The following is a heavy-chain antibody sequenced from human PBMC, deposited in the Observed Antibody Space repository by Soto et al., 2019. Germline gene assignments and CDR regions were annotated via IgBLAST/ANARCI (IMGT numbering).Heavy chain of an antibody. Sequence: GGSLRLSCAASGFTFSSYSMNWVRQAPGKGLEWVSYISSSSSTIYYADSVKGRFTISRDNAKNSLYLQMNSLRAEDTAVYYCARDGVFGLHLGELFGGNFDYWGQGTLVTVSS. CDR2: ISSSSSTI. D-gene: IGHD3-16*01. CDR1: GFTFSSYS. V-gene: IGHV3-48*01. J-gene: IGHJ4*02. CDR3: ARDGVFGLHLGELFGGNFDY.